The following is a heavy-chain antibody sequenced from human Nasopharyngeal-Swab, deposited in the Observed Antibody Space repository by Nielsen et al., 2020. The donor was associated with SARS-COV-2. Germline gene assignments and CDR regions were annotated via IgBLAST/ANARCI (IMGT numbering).Heavy chain of an antibody. CDR3: ARGYDFRSGSNAFDI. J-gene: IGHJ3*02. Sequence: GALKISCVASGFTFSRYSMNWVRQAPGKGLEWVSSITSGSSYIYYADSVKGRFTISRDNAKNSLFLQMNSLRAEDTAVYYCARGYDFRSGSNAFDIWGQGTMVTVSS. D-gene: IGHD3-3*01. CDR2: ITSGSSYI. CDR1: GFTFSRYS. V-gene: IGHV3-21*01.